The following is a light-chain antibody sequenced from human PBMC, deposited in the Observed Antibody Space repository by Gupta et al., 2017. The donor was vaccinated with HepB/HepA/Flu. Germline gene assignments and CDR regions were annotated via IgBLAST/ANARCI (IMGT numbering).Light chain of an antibody. CDR1: RSVSSSY. CDR3: QQYGSTPLT. V-gene: IGKV3-20*01. J-gene: IGKJ1*01. Sequence: EIVLTQSPGTLSLSPGDRATLSCRASRSVSSSYLAWYQQKPGQPPRFLIYGASTRATGIPDRFSGSGSGTDFTLTISSLEAEDVAVYYCQQYGSTPLTFGQGTKVEIK. CDR2: GAS.